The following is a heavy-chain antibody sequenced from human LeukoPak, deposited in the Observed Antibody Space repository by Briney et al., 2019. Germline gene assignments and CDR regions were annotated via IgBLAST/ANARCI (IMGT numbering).Heavy chain of an antibody. Sequence: SSETLSLTCAVYGGSFSGYYWSWIRQPPGKGLEWIGEINHSGSTNYNPSLKSRVTISVDTSKNQFSLKLSSVTAADTAVYYCARGRRRSSYDFWSGHFDYWGQGTLVTVSS. D-gene: IGHD3-3*01. CDR1: GGSFSGYY. V-gene: IGHV4-34*01. CDR3: ARGRRRSSYDFWSGHFDY. CDR2: INHSGST. J-gene: IGHJ4*02.